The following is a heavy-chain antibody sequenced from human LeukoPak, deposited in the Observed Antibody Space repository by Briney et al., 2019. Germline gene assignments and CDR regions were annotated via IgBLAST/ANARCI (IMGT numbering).Heavy chain of an antibody. J-gene: IGHJ6*03. CDR1: GYTFTGYY. CDR2: INPNSGGT. D-gene: IGHD5-18*01. CDR3: ARGDTAMVGYYYYYYYMDV. Sequence: ASVKVSCKASGYTFTGYYMHWVRQAPGQGLEWMGWINPNSGGTNYAQKFQGRVTMTRDTSISTAYIELSRLRSDDTAVYYCARGDTAMVGYYYYYYYMDVWGKGTTVTVSS. V-gene: IGHV1-2*02.